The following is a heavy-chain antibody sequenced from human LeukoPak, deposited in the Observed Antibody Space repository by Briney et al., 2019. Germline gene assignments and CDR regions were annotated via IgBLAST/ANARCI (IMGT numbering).Heavy chain of an antibody. CDR1: GFDVSRNY. Sequence: GGSLRLSCAASGFDVSRNYMNWVRQAPGKGLEWVSAIYSGGNTYYADSVKGRFTISRDNSKNTLYLQMNSLRLEDTAVYYCAKGTSGNYWRNPFDIWGQGTIVTVSS. J-gene: IGHJ3*02. V-gene: IGHV3-53*01. D-gene: IGHD1-26*01. CDR3: AKGTSGNYWRNPFDI. CDR2: IYSGGNT.